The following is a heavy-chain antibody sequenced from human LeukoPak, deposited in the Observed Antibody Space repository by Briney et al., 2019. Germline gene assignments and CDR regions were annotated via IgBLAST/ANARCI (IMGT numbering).Heavy chain of an antibody. J-gene: IGHJ5*02. Sequence: GGSLRLSCAASGFTFSNDWMHWVRQAPGKGLVWVSRINSDGSSTSYADSVKDRFTISRDNAKNTLYLQMNSLRAEDTAVYYCARGGPYSSSPSWGQGTLVTVSS. CDR1: GFTFSNDW. CDR3: ARGGPYSSSPS. D-gene: IGHD6-6*01. CDR2: INSDGSST. V-gene: IGHV3-74*01.